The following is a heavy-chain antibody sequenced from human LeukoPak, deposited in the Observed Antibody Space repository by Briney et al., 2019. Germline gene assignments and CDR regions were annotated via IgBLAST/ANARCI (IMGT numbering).Heavy chain of an antibody. V-gene: IGHV3-48*02. Sequence: GGSLRLSCAASGFTFSSFWMHWVRQAPGKGLEWVSYISNSAMYYADSVRGRFTISRDSAKNSLYLQMNSLRDEDTAVYYCARDSSYAFDIWGQGTLVTVSS. CDR2: ISNSAM. J-gene: IGHJ3*02. D-gene: IGHD6-6*01. CDR1: GFTFSSFW. CDR3: ARDSSYAFDI.